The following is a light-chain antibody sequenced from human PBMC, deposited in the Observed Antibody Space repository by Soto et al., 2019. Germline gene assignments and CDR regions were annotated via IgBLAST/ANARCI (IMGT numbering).Light chain of an antibody. CDR3: CSYAGSYTFPYV. V-gene: IGLV2-11*01. J-gene: IGLJ1*01. CDR2: DVS. CDR1: SSDVGGYNY. Sequence: QSALTQPRSVSGSPGQSVTISCTGTSSDVGGYNYVSWYQQHPGKAHKLMIYDVSKRPSGVPDRFSGSKSGNTASLTISGLQAEDEADYYCCSYAGSYTFPYVFGTGTKLTVL.